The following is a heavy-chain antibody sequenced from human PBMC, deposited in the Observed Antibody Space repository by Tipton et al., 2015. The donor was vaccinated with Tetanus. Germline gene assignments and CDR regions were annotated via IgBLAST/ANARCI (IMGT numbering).Heavy chain of an antibody. Sequence: GLVKPSETLSLTCTVSGGSISSSPYFWNWIRQQPGKGPEWIGYIYYSGSTYYNPSLKSRVTISVDTSKNQFSLKMNSVTAADTAMYYCAKDQGGGRVVRLNWFDPWGPGTLVTVSS. V-gene: IGHV4-31*03. J-gene: IGHJ5*02. D-gene: IGHD6-6*01. CDR1: GGSISSSPYF. CDR2: IYYSGST. CDR3: AKDQGGGRVVRLNWFDP.